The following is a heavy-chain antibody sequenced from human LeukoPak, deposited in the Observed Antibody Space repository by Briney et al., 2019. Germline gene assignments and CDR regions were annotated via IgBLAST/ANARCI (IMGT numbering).Heavy chain of an antibody. J-gene: IGHJ4*02. D-gene: IGHD5-24*01. CDR2: IYSGGTT. V-gene: IGHV3-66*01. CDR1: GFSVSSNY. Sequence: PGGSLRLSCAASGFSVSSNYMSWVRQAPGKGLEWVSVIYSGGTTYYADSVKSRFTISRDNSKNTLYLQMNSLRAEDTAVYYCARGRDGYNYGYWGQGTLVTVSS. CDR3: ARGRDGYNYGY.